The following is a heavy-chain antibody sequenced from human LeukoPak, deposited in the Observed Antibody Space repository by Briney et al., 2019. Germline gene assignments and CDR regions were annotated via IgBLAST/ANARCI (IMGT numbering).Heavy chain of an antibody. D-gene: IGHD3-3*01. CDR2: ISAYNGNT. V-gene: IGHV1-18*01. Sequence: ASVKVSCKASGYTFTSYGISWVRQAPGQGLEWMGWISAYNGNTNYAQKLQGRVTMTTDTSTSTVYMELSSLRSEDTAVYYCARGFWSGYYYFDYWGQGTLVTVSS. J-gene: IGHJ4*02. CDR3: ARGFWSGYYYFDY. CDR1: GYTFTSYG.